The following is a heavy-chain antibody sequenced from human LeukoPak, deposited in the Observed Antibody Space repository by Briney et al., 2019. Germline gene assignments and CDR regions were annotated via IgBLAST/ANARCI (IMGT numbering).Heavy chain of an antibody. D-gene: IGHD6-19*01. J-gene: IGHJ4*02. V-gene: IGHV1-18*01. CDR3: ARSLRRAVAVSDY. Sequence: WASVKVSCKASGYTFTSYGISWVRQAPGQGLEWMGWISAYNGNTNYAQKVQGRVTMTTDTSTSTAYIELRSLRSDDTAVYYCARSLRRAVAVSDYWGQGTLVTVSS. CDR1: GYTFTSYG. CDR2: ISAYNGNT.